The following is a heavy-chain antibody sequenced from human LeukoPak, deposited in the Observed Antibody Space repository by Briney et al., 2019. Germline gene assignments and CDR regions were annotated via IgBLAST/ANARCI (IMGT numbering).Heavy chain of an antibody. V-gene: IGHV3-73*01. CDR2: IRSKSNSYAT. Sequence: GGSLRLSCAASGFIFSGSAMHWVRQASGKGLEWVGRIRSKSNSYATTYAASVKGRFTISRDDSNNAAYLQMNSLKTEDTAVYYCTKQDDSYHYGLDVWGQGTTVTVSS. CDR1: GFIFSGSA. J-gene: IGHJ6*02. CDR3: TKQDDSYHYGLDV.